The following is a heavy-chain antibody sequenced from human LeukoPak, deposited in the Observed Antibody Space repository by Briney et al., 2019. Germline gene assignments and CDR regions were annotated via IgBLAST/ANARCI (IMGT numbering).Heavy chain of an antibody. CDR3: AGRYCGGGTCSSAFDI. J-gene: IGHJ3*02. Sequence: GGSLRLSCAASGFTVNYITWVRQAPGKGLGWVSVIYADSSTYYPDSVKGRFTVSRDNSKKTLYLQMNSLRAEDTAVYYCAGRYCGGGTCSSAFDIWGQGTMVTVSS. CDR1: GFTVNY. V-gene: IGHV3-53*01. D-gene: IGHD2-15*01. CDR2: IYADSST.